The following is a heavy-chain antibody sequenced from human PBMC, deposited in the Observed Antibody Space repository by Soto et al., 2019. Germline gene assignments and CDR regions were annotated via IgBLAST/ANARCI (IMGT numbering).Heavy chain of an antibody. V-gene: IGHV4-34*01. CDR3: ARGSRVKIPAATVRDYYYHGLDV. D-gene: IGHD2-2*02. Sequence: QVQLQQWGAGLLKPSETLSLTCAVYGGSFRGYYWSWIRQPPGKGLEWIGEINHRGSANYNPSVKSRVTISVAXSXNXXSLKLNSVTAADTAMYSCARGSRVKIPAATVRDYYYHGLDVWAQGTAVTVSS. CDR2: INHRGSA. J-gene: IGHJ6*02. CDR1: GGSFRGYY.